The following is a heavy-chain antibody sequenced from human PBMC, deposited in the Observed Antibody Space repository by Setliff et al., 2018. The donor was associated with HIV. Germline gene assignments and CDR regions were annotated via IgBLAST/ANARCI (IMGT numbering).Heavy chain of an antibody. CDR3: MRGRSITIFGVAYFDF. D-gene: IGHD3-3*01. Sequence: SETLSLTCTVSGYSISTAYYWGWIRQPPGKGLEWIGSVYHSGTTYYNPSLKSRVTISVDMSNNQFSLKVTSVTAADTAVYYCMRGRSITIFGVAYFDFWGQGTQVTGLL. V-gene: IGHV4-38-2*02. CDR2: VYHSGTT. J-gene: IGHJ4*02. CDR1: GYSISTAYY.